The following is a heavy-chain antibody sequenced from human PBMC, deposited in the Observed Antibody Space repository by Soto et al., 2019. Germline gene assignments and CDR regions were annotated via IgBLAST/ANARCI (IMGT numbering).Heavy chain of an antibody. V-gene: IGHV4-61*08. CDR1: GGSVMSGDYY. CDR2: IYYSGNT. J-gene: IGHJ4*02. D-gene: IGHD6-19*01. CDR3: ARDHAYSSGWYDPQGYYFDY. Sequence: SETLSLTCTVSGGSVMSGDYYFICIRQPPWKGLEWIGYIYYSGNTNYNPSLKSRVIISVDTSKNLFSLKLNSVTPEDTAVYYCARDHAYSSGWYDPQGYYFDYWGQGTLVTVSS.